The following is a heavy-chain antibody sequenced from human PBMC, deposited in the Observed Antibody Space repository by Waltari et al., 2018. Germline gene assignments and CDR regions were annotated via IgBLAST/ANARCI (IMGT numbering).Heavy chain of an antibody. V-gene: IGHV1-24*01. CDR1: GNTLTGLS. CDR2: FDPEDGET. D-gene: IGHD1-26*01. J-gene: IGHJ5*02. Sequence: QVQLVQSGAEVKKPGASVKVSCKVSGNTLTGLSMHWVRQAPRKGLEWMGGFDPEDGETIYAQKFQGRVTMTEDTSTDTAYMELSSLRSDDTAVYYCATSGTYYFHWFDPWGQGTLVTVSS. CDR3: ATSGTYYFHWFDP.